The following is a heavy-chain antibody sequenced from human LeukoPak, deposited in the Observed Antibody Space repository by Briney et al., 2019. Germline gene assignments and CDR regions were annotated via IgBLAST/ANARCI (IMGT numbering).Heavy chain of an antibody. CDR2: IRYDGDNK. CDR1: GFTFSSYG. J-gene: IGHJ4*02. V-gene: IGHV3-30*02. CDR3: ERYSSGY. D-gene: IGHD6-19*01. Sequence: PGGSLRLSCAASGFTFSSYGMHWVRQAPGKGLEWVAFIRYDGDNKYYADSVKGRFTISRDNSKNTLYLQMNSLRAEDTAVYYCERYSSGYWGQGTLVTVCS.